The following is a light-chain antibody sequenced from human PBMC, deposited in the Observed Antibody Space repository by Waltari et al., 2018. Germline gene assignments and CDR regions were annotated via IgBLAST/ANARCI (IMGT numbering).Light chain of an antibody. V-gene: IGLV1-51*02. CDR1: RSHTGNNY. J-gene: IGLJ7*01. CDR3: GTWDSSLSGAV. Sequence: SVLTQPPSVSAAPGQRATISCSGGRSHTGNNYLSLYRQFPGTAPKLLIYENTERPSGIPGRFSGSKSGTSATLDITGLQAGDEADYYCGTWDSSLSGAVFGGGTHLTVL. CDR2: ENT.